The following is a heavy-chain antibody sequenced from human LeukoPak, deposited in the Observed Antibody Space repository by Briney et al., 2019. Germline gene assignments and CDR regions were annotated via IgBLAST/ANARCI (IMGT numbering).Heavy chain of an antibody. V-gene: IGHV3-30*18. CDR3: AKDPGYCSSTSCYLRHYYYGMDV. D-gene: IGHD2-2*01. CDR2: ISYDGSNK. CDR1: GFTFSSYG. Sequence: GGSLRLSCAASGFTFSSYGMHWVRQAPGKGLEWVAVISYDGSNKYYADSVKGRFTISRDNSKNTLYLQMNSLRAEDTAVYYCAKDPGYCSSTSCYLRHYYYGMDVWGQGTTVTVSS. J-gene: IGHJ6*02.